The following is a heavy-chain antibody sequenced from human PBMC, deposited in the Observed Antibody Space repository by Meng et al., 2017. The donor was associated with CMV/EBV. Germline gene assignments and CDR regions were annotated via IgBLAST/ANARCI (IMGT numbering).Heavy chain of an antibody. CDR3: ARDLMNCSSTSCANWFDP. CDR2: IYTSGST. CDR1: GGSISSNY. Sequence: QQPVPALVNPYATPASSCTFSGGSISSNYWSWIRQPAGKGLEWIGRIYTSGSTNYNPSLKSRVTMSVDTSKNQFSLKLSSVTAADTAVYYCARDLMNCSSTSCANWFDPWGQGTLVTVSS. J-gene: IGHJ5*02. V-gene: IGHV4-4*07. D-gene: IGHD2-2*01.